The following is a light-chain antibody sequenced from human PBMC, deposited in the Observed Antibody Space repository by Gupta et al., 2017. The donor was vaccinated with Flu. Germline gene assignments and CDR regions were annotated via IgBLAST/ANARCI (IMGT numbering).Light chain of an antibody. Sequence: EMGLTRAACTLSLSPGERATLTCRARESVGSSFLEWYQHTSGQAPMLLIYGASSSATGITDRFSGSGAGIDFSLTINRREPEDFAVYYCQQDCSSLPSTFGQGTKLEIK. J-gene: IGKJ2*01. CDR3: QQDCSSLPST. CDR2: GAS. CDR1: ESVGSSF. V-gene: IGKV3-20*01.